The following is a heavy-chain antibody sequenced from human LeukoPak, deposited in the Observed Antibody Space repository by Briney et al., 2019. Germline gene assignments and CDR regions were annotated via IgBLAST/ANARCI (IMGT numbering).Heavy chain of an antibody. CDR1: GYTFTSYD. D-gene: IGHD2-2*01. CDR2: MNPNSGNT. Sequence: ASVKVSCKASGYTFTSYDINWVRQATGQGLEWMGWMNPNSGNTGYAQKFQGRVTMTRNTSISTAYMELSSLRPEDTAVYYCARGTIRSSTSCYFYWGQGTLVTVSS. J-gene: IGHJ4*02. V-gene: IGHV1-8*01. CDR3: ARGTIRSSTSCYFY.